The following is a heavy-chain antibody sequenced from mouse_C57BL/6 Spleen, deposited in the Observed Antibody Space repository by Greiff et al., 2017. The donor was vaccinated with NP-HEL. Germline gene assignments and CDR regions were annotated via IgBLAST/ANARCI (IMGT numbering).Heavy chain of an antibody. CDR2: INPGSGGT. CDR3: ARSLYYGHSWFAY. D-gene: IGHD2-1*01. Sequence: QVQLQQSGAELVRPGTSVKVSCKASRYAFPNYLIEWVKQRPGQGLDWIGVINPGSGGTNYNEKFKGKATLTADKSSSTAYMQLSSLTSEDSAVYFCARSLYYGHSWFAYWGQGTLVTVSA. V-gene: IGHV1-54*01. J-gene: IGHJ3*01. CDR1: RYAFPNYL.